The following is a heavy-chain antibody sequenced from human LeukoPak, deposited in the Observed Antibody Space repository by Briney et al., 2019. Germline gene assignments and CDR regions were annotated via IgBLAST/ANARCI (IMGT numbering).Heavy chain of an antibody. J-gene: IGHJ4*02. CDR3: ANLMEGYFDY. V-gene: IGHV3-23*01. D-gene: IGHD3-10*01. Sequence: GGSLRLSCAASGLTFSSYAMSWVRQTPGKGLEWVSAISGSGGSTYYADSVKGRFTISRDNSKNTLYLQMNSLRAEDTAVYYCANLMEGYFDYWGQGTLVTVSS. CDR2: ISGSGGST. CDR1: GLTFSSYA.